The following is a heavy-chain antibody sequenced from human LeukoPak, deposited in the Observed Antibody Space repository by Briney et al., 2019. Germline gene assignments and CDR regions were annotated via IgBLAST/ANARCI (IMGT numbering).Heavy chain of an antibody. CDR2: ISYDGSNK. D-gene: IGHD2-2*01. CDR1: GFTFSSYG. V-gene: IGHV3-30*03. J-gene: IGHJ6*02. Sequence: PGRSLRLSCAASGFTFSSYGMHWVRQAPGKGLEWVAVISYDGSNKYYADSVKGRFTISRDNSKNTLYLQMNSLRAEDTAVYYCARSTPSPDIVVVPAANGMDVWGQGTTVTVSS. CDR3: ARSTPSPDIVVVPAANGMDV.